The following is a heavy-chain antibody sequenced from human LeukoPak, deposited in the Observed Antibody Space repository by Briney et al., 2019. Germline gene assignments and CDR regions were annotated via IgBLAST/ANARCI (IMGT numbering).Heavy chain of an antibody. CDR1: GYTFTSYA. Sequence: ASVKVSCKASGYTFTSYAMHWVRQAPGQRLEWMGWINAGNGNTKYSQKFQGRVTITRDTSASTAYMELSSLRSEDRAVYYCARDRVRWLGEPPVYWGQGTLGSVSS. V-gene: IGHV1-3*01. CDR3: ARDRVRWLGEPPVY. J-gene: IGHJ4*02. D-gene: IGHD3-10*01. CDR2: INAGNGNT.